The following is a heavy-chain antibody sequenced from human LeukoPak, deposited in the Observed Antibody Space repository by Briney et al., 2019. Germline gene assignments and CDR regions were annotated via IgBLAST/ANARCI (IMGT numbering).Heavy chain of an antibody. CDR2: IYHSGST. Sequence: SETLSLTCTVSGCSISSGYYWGWIRQPPGKGLEWIGSIYHSGSTYYNPSLKSRVTISVDTSKNQFSLKLSSVTAADTAVYYCARSSIGSGSNFDYWGQGTLVTVSS. CDR1: GCSISSGYY. J-gene: IGHJ4*02. CDR3: ARSSIGSGSNFDY. D-gene: IGHD3-10*01. V-gene: IGHV4-38-2*02.